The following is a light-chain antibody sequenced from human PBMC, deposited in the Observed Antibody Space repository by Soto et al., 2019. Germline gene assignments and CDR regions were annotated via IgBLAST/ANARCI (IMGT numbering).Light chain of an antibody. Sequence: IQMTQSPSSLSASVGDTVTISCRASRGVRSDVAWYQQRPGSVPKVLIYGAFNLYTGVPSRFSGSGYVSDFSLTISSLQPEDSATYYCQKYNSALTWTFGQGTKVDIK. CDR1: RGVRSD. V-gene: IGKV1-27*01. J-gene: IGKJ1*01. CDR3: QKYNSALTWT. CDR2: GAF.